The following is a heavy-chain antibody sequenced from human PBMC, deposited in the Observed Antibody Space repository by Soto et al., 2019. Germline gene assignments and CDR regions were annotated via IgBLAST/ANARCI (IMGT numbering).Heavy chain of an antibody. Sequence: GAPAEICCAACRDSLSILFMPWARQDPGKGLEWMGGFDPEDGETIYAQKFQGRVTMTEDTSTDTAYMELSSLRSEDTAVYYCATRRYSGYELFDYWGQGTLVTVSS. CDR3: ATRRYSGYELFDY. J-gene: IGHJ4*02. CDR2: FDPEDGET. CDR1: RDSLSILF. D-gene: IGHD5-12*01. V-gene: IGHV1-24*01.